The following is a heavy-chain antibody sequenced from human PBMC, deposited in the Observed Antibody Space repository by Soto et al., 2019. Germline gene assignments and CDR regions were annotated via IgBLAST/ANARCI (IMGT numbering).Heavy chain of an antibody. Sequence: PSETLSLTCTVSGGSISGYYWSWIRQPPGKGLEWIGYMYNTGSTVYNPSFKSRVTISVDTSKNQFSLKLNSVTAADTAVYYCARDLWVNCVTASYPRAVGAQGTRFTFPS. CDR2: MYNTGST. V-gene: IGHV4-59*01. CDR3: ARDLWVNCVTASYPRAV. J-gene: IGHJ6*02. CDR1: GGSISGYY. D-gene: IGHD2-21*01.